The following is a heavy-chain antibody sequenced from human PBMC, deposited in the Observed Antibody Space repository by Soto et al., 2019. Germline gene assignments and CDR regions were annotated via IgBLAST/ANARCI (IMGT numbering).Heavy chain of an antibody. CDR3: ESCSCGVVCYFTEIENWFDP. D-gene: IGHD2-21*02. V-gene: IGHV1-69*12. CDR2: IIPIFGTA. J-gene: IGHJ5*02. Sequence: QVQLVQSGAEVKKPGSSVKVSCKASGGTFSSYAISWVRQAPGQGLEWMGGIIPIFGTANYAQKFQGRVMITADESTSTAYLELSSMISEDTEVYYCESCSCGVVCYFTEIENWFDPWGQGTMVTVSS. CDR1: GGTFSSYA.